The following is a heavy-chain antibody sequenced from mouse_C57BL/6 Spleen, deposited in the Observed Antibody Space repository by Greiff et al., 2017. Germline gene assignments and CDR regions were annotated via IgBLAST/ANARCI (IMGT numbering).Heavy chain of an antibody. V-gene: IGHV3-6*01. CDR2: ISYDGSN. Sequence: EVQLVESGPGLVKPSQSLSLTCSVTGYSITSGYYWNWIRQFPGNKLEWMGYISYDGSNNYNPSLKNRISITRDTSKNQFFLKLNSVTTEDTATYYCARDGDYYGSSLYAMDYWGQGTSVTVSS. J-gene: IGHJ4*01. CDR1: GYSITSGYY. D-gene: IGHD1-1*01. CDR3: ARDGDYYGSSLYAMDY.